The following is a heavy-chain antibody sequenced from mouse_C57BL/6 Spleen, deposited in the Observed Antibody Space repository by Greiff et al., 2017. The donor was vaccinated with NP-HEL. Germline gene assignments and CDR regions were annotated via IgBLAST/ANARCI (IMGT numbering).Heavy chain of an antibody. V-gene: IGHV1-64*01. CDR3: ARSPITTVVADY. Sequence: VQLQQPGAELVKPGASVKLSCKASGYTFTSYWMHWVKQRPGQGLEWIGMIHPNSGSTNYNEKFKSKATLTVDKSSSTAYMQLSSLTSEDSAVYYCARSPITTVVADYWGQGTTLTVSS. D-gene: IGHD1-1*01. CDR2: IHPNSGST. CDR1: GYTFTSYW. J-gene: IGHJ2*01.